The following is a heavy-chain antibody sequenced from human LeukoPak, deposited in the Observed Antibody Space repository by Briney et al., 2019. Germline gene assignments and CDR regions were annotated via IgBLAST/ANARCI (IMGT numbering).Heavy chain of an antibody. CDR3: AREPRRGHWFDP. Sequence: ASVKVSCKASGYTFTGYYMHWVRQAPGQGLEGMGWINPNSGGTNYAQKFQGRVTMTRDTSISTAYMELSRLRSDDTAVYYCAREPRRGHWFDPWGQGTLVTVSS. J-gene: IGHJ5*02. V-gene: IGHV1-2*02. CDR2: INPNSGGT. CDR1: GYTFTGYY.